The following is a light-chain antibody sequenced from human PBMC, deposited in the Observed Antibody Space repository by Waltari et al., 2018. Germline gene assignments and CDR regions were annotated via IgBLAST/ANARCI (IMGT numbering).Light chain of an antibody. CDR3: QSYDRSLTGSWV. J-gene: IGLJ3*02. V-gene: IGLV1-40*01. CDR2: GNT. Sequence: QSVLTQPPSVSGAPGQRVTIPCTGSDSNIGAGSDVHRYQQLPGTAPKLLIYGNTNRPSGVSDRFSGSKSGTSGSLAITGLQAEDEAYYYCQSYDRSLTGSWVFGGGTKLTVL. CDR1: DSNIGAGSD.